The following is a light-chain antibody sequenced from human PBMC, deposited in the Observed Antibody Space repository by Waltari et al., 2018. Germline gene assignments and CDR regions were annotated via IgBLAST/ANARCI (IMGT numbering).Light chain of an antibody. J-gene: IGLJ3*02. CDR3: VLYMGSGSYWV. Sequence: QNVVTHEPSFSVSPGRTVPITCCLRSGSVYSRYLPIWYQQTPVQAPRTLIYSTNTRASGVPYRFSGSILGNEAALIITVAQSDDESDYYCVLYMGSGSYWVFGGGTKLTVL. CDR1: SGSVYSRYL. V-gene: IGLV8-61*01. CDR2: STN.